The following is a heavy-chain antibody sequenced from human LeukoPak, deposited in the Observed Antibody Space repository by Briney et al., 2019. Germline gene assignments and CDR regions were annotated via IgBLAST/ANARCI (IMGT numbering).Heavy chain of an antibody. CDR1: GGSFSGYY. J-gene: IGHJ4*02. D-gene: IGHD6-13*01. Sequence: PSETLSLTCAVYGGSFSGYYWSWIRQPPGKGLEWIGEINHSGSTNYNPSLKSRVTISVDTSKNQFSLKLSSVTAADTAVYYCARVWQQLQAFDYWGQGTLVTVSS. CDR2: INHSGST. V-gene: IGHV4-34*01. CDR3: ARVWQQLQAFDY.